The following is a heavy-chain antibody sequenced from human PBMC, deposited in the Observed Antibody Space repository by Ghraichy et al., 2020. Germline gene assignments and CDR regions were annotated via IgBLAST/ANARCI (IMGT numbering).Heavy chain of an antibody. CDR2: INEYGSRT. CDR3: VRDLRGADDY. CDR1: GFTLSTYW. Sequence: GGSLRLSCAASGFTLSTYWIHWVRQVPGKGLVRLSRINEYGSRTDYAESVKGRFTISRDNVKNTLYLQMNSLRAADTAVYYWVRDLRGADDYWGQGTLVTVSS. J-gene: IGHJ4*02. V-gene: IGHV3-74*01.